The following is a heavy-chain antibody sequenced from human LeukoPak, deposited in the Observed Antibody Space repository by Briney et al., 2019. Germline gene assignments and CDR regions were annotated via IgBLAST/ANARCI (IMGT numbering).Heavy chain of an antibody. CDR2: ISAYNGNT. CDR1: GGTFSSYA. V-gene: IGHV1-18*01. J-gene: IGHJ5*02. D-gene: IGHD3-22*01. Sequence: ASVKVSCKASGGTFSSYAISWVRQAPGQGLEWMGWISAYNGNTNYAQKLQGRVTMTTDTSTSTAYMELRSLRSDDTAVYYCARRYYDSSGYYPAWFDPWGQGTLVTVSS. CDR3: ARRYYDSSGYYPAWFDP.